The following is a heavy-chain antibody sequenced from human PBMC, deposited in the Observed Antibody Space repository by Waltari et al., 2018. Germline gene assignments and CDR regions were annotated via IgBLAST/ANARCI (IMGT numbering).Heavy chain of an antibody. Sequence: EVQLLESGGGLVQPGGSLRLSCEASGFRFSELATSWVRQAPGRGLEWVAAITKTGDDTYYADSVRGRLTVSRDNSKNTLYVQMNSLRAEDAAVYYCATYNLGFIYYRGLDVWGQGTTVTVSS. D-gene: IGHD1-1*01. CDR1: GFRFSELA. CDR2: ITKTGDDT. V-gene: IGHV3-23*01. J-gene: IGHJ6*02. CDR3: ATYNLGFIYYRGLDV.